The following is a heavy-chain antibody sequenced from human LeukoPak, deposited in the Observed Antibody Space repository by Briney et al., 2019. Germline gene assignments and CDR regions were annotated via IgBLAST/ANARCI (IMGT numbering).Heavy chain of an antibody. CDR2: VDPEDGET. CDR3: ALNYGDYYYYMDV. V-gene: IGHV1-69-2*01. CDR1: GYTFTDYY. J-gene: IGHJ6*03. D-gene: IGHD4-17*01. Sequence: ASVKVSCKVSGYTFTDYYMHWVQQAPGKGLEWMGLVDPEDGETIYAEKFQGRVTITADTSTDTAYMELSSLRSEDTAVYYCALNYGDYYYYMDVWGKGTTATVSS.